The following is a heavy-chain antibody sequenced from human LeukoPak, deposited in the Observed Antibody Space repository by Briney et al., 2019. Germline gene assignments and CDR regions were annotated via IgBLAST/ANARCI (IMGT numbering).Heavy chain of an antibody. CDR1: GFTFSSYA. Sequence: PGGSLRLSCAASGFTFSSYAMSWVRQAPGKGLEWVSAISGSGGSTYYADSVKGRFTISRDNSKNTLYFQMNSLRAEDTAVYYCAREYSSNSYYFDYWGQGTLVTVSS. D-gene: IGHD6-13*01. J-gene: IGHJ4*02. CDR3: AREYSSNSYYFDY. V-gene: IGHV3-23*01. CDR2: ISGSGGST.